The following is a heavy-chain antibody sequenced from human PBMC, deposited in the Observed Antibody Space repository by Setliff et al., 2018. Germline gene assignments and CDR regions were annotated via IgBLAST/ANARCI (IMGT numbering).Heavy chain of an antibody. D-gene: IGHD1-1*01. CDR2: IYYTGST. CDR3: ARDMGQPYYFES. J-gene: IGHJ4*02. CDR1: GVSISSSHY. Sequence: SETLSLTCNVSGVSISSSHYWGWIRQPPGKGLEWIGSIYYTGSTYYNPSLKSRVTMSVDTSKRQFSLKLGSATAADTAVYYCARDMGQPYYFESWGLGTLVTSPQ. V-gene: IGHV4-39*07.